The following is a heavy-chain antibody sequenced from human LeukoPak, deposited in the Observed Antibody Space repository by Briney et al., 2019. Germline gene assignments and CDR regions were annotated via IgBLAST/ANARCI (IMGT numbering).Heavy chain of an antibody. D-gene: IGHD2-15*01. CDR2: IIPIFGTA. Sequence: SVKVSCKASGGTFSSYAISWVRQAPGQGLEWMGGIIPIFGTANYAQKFQGRVTITADESTSTAYMELSSLRSEDTAVYYCARAGSGGSVDIVVVVAATPLGAFDIWGQGTMVTVSS. J-gene: IGHJ3*02. CDR1: GGTFSSYA. V-gene: IGHV1-69*13. CDR3: ARAGSGGSVDIVVVVAATPLGAFDI.